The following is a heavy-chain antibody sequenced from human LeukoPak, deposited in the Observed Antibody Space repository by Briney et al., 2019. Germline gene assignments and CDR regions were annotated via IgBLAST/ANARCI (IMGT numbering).Heavy chain of an antibody. CDR3: ARHAGLGVMGDAFDI. CDR2: IYYTGNT. D-gene: IGHD3-16*01. J-gene: IGHJ3*02. V-gene: IGHV4-59*08. CDR1: GGSFGGYY. Sequence: SETLSLTCAVYGGSFGGYYWSWIRQPPGKGLEWIGYIYYTGNTDYNPSLKSRVTMSVDTSKNQFSLKLSSVTAAETAVYYCARHAGLGVMGDAFDIWGQGTMVTVSS.